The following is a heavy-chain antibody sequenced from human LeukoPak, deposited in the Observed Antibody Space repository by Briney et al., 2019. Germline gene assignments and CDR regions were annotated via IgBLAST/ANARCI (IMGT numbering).Heavy chain of an antibody. D-gene: IGHD3-10*01. CDR1: GGPFNTNA. V-gene: IGHV1-69*05. CDR3: ASANSGSPAFSYMDV. Sequence: GASVTVSCTASGGPFNTNAFSWVRQAPGQGLEWMGGIIPIFGTPTYAQKFQGRVTITTDKSTSTAYMELSGLRSEDTAIYFCASANSGSPAFSYMDVWGKGTTVTVSS. J-gene: IGHJ6*03. CDR2: IIPIFGTP.